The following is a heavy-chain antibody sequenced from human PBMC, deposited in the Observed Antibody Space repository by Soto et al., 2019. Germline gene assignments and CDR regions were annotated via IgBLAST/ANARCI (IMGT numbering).Heavy chain of an antibody. V-gene: IGHV3-33*01. CDR2: IWYDGSNK. D-gene: IGHD1-26*01. CDR1: GFTFSSYG. J-gene: IGHJ4*02. Sequence: GGSLRLSCAASGFTFSSYGMHWVRQAPGKGLEWVAVIWYDGSNKYYADSVKGRFTISRDNSKNTLYLQMNSLRAEDTAVYYCARENSGRSIDYWGQGTLVTVSS. CDR3: ARENSGRSIDY.